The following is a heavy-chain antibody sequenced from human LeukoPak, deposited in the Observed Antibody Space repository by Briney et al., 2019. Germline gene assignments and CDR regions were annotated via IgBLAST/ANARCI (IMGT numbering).Heavy chain of an antibody. D-gene: IGHD2-15*01. J-gene: IGHJ2*01. CDR3: ARQYCSGGSCYWYFDL. CDR2: INHSGST. V-gene: IGHV4-34*01. Sequence: PSETLSLTCAVYGGSFSGYYWSWIRQPPGKGLEWIGEINHSGSTNYNPSLKSRVTISVDTSKNQFSLKLSSVTAADTAVYYCARQYCSGGSCYWYFDLWGRGTLVTVSS. CDR1: GGSFSGYY.